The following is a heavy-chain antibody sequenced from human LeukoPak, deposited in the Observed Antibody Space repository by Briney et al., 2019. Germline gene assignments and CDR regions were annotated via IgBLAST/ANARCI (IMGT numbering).Heavy chain of an antibody. CDR1: GFTFSSYG. D-gene: IGHD4-23*01. CDR3: TRGTNDYGGIERKKPFDY. Sequence: GGSLRLSCAASGFTFSSYGMHWVRQAPGKGLEWVAAISYDGSNKYYVDSVKGRFTISRDNSKNTLYLQMSSLRAEDTAVYYCTRGTNDYGGIERKKPFDYWGQGTLVTVSS. V-gene: IGHV3-30-3*01. CDR2: ISYDGSNK. J-gene: IGHJ4*02.